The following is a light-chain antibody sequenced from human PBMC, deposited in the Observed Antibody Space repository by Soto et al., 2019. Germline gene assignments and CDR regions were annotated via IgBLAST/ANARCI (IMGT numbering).Light chain of an antibody. CDR1: QDIRNT. Sequence: AIQMTQAPSSLSASVGDRVAISCRASQDIRNTLAWYQQKPGEAPKLLIVAASNLQSGVPSRFSGSGSVTDFTLAITGLQPEDFATYYCLQYYNFSWTFGQGTKVDIK. CDR3: LQYYNFSWT. CDR2: AAS. V-gene: IGKV1-6*01. J-gene: IGKJ1*01.